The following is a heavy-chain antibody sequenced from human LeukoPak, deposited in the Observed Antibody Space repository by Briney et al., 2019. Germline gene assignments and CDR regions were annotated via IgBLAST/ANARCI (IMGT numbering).Heavy chain of an antibody. Sequence: PGGSLRLSCASSGFIFSSYAMSWVRQAPGKGLEWVSGISGSGDKTHYVESVKGRFTISRDNSKNTLYLQMNSLRAEDTAVYSCAKVSWANYFDYWGQGTLVTVSS. J-gene: IGHJ4*02. D-gene: IGHD6-13*01. V-gene: IGHV3-23*01. CDR3: AKVSWANYFDY. CDR2: ISGSGDKT. CDR1: GFIFSSYA.